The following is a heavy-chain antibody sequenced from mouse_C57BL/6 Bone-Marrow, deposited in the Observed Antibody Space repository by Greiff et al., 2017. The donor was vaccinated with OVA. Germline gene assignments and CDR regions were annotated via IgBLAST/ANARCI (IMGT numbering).Heavy chain of an antibody. V-gene: IGHV7-3*01. CDR3: ARYKGRVAVDYFDY. D-gene: IGHD1-1*01. CDR1: GFTFTNYY. J-gene: IGHJ2*01. Sequence: EVQLVESGGGLVQPGDSLSLSCAASGFTFTNYYMSWVRQPPGKALEWLAFIRNKPNGSTTEYSASVKGRFTISRDNYQSNLYLQMNALRVEDRATDYCARYKGRVAVDYFDYWGQGTALTVSS. CDR2: IRNKPNGSTT.